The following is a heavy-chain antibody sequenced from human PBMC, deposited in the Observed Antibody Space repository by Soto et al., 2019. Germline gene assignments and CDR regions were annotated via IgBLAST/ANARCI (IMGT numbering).Heavy chain of an antibody. V-gene: IGHV4-59*08. Sequence: QVQLQQSGPRLVKPSETLSLTCTVSSGPDRSHNWGWIRQPPGRGLEWIGYGYYTGYTAYNPSLRGRVTISADTSTNDISLTLNSVTAADTAVYYCVRQGIDYLHGLVDVWGQGTTVSVSS. CDR3: VRQGIDYLHGLVDV. CDR2: GYYTGYT. J-gene: IGHJ6*02. CDR1: SGPDRSHN. D-gene: IGHD4-17*01.